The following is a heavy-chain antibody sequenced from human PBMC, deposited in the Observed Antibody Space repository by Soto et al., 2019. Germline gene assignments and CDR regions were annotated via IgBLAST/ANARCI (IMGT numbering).Heavy chain of an antibody. D-gene: IGHD3-10*01. CDR1: GGSITSSSYY. Sequence: SETLSLTCTVSGGSITSSSYYWGWIRQPPGKGLEWIGNIYYSGSTYYNPSLKSRVTISVDTSKNQFSLKLNSMTAADTAVYYCARHNYGSGSTYFDDWGQGTLVTVSS. J-gene: IGHJ4*02. CDR3: ARHNYGSGSTYFDD. CDR2: IYYSGST. V-gene: IGHV4-39*01.